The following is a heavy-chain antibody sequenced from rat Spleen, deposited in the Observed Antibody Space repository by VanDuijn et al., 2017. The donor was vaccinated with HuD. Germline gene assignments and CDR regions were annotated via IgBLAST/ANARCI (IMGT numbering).Heavy chain of an antibody. CDR3: TTQGYNPPFDY. CDR2: VSYDGSRT. J-gene: IGHJ2*01. V-gene: IGHV5-31*01. Sequence: EVQLVESGGGLVQPGNSLKLSCVASGFTFSNYWMTWIRQAPGKGLEWLATVSYDGSRTYYRDSVKGRFTISRNNAKGTLYLQMESLRSEDTATYYCTTQGYNPPFDYWGQGVMVTVSS. D-gene: IGHD1-4*01. CDR1: GFTFSNYW.